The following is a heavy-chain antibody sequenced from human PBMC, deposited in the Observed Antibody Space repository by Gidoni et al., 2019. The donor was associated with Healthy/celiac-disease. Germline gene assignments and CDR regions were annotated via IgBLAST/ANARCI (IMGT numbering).Heavy chain of an antibody. CDR2: ISGSGGST. J-gene: IGHJ4*02. V-gene: IGHV3-23*01. Sequence: EVQLLESGGGLVQPGGSLRLSCPASGFTFSSYAMSWVRQAPGKGLEWVSAISGSGGSTYYADSVKDRFTISRDNSKNTLYLQMNSLRAEDTAVYYCAKDGGTSIAARPMGYWGQGTLVTVSS. D-gene: IGHD6-6*01. CDR3: AKDGGTSIAARPMGY. CDR1: GFTFSSYA.